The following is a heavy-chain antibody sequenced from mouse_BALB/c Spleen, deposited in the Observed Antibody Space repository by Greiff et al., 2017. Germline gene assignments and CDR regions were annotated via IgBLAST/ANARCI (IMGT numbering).Heavy chain of an antibody. Sequence: EVQGVESGGGLVKPGGSLKLSCAASGFTFSSYAMSWVRQSPEKRLEWVAEISSGGSYTYYPDTVTGRFTISRDNAKNTLYLEMSSLRSEDTAMYYCAKYGNEGFAYWGQGTLVTVSA. V-gene: IGHV5-9-4*01. CDR2: ISSGGSYT. CDR1: GFTFSSYA. CDR3: AKYGNEGFAY. D-gene: IGHD2-10*02. J-gene: IGHJ3*01.